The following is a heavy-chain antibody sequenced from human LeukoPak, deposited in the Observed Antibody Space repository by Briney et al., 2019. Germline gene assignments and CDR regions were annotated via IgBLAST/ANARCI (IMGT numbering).Heavy chain of an antibody. J-gene: IGHJ4*02. CDR2: IYPGDSDT. Sequence: GESLKISCKGSGYSFTRFWIGWVPQVPGKGLGWMGIIYPGDSDTRHRPSFQGQVTISADKSISPAYLQWSSLKASDTAMYYCARRDIYGGNHYFDYWGQGTLVSVCS. CDR3: ARRDIYGGNHYFDY. CDR1: GYSFTRFW. V-gene: IGHV5-51*01. D-gene: IGHD4-23*01.